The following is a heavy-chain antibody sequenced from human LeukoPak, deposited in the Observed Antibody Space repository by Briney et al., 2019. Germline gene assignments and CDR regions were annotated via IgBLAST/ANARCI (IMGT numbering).Heavy chain of an antibody. J-gene: IGHJ2*01. D-gene: IGHD6-13*01. V-gene: IGHV4-4*07. CDR3: ARGSSSWFDWYFDL. CDR1: GGSISSYY. Sequence: SETLSLTCTVSGGSISSYYWSWIRQPAGKGLEWIVRIYTSGSTNYNPSLKSRVTMSVDTSKNQCSLKLSSVTAADTAVYYCARGSSSWFDWYFDLWGRGTLVTVSS. CDR2: IYTSGST.